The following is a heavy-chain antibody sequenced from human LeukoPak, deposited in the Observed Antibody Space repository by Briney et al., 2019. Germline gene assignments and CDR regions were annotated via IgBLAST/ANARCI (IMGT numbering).Heavy chain of an antibody. D-gene: IGHD6-13*01. CDR2: INPNSGGT. CDR1: GYTFTGYY. V-gene: IGHV1-2*02. J-gene: IGHJ6*02. Sequence: ASVKVSFKCSGYTFTGYYMHWVRQAPGQGLEWMGWINPNSGGTNYAQKFQGRVTMTRDTSISTAYMELSRLRSDDTAVYYCARDSRAAYYYYGMDVWGQGTTVTVSS. CDR3: ARDSRAAYYYYGMDV.